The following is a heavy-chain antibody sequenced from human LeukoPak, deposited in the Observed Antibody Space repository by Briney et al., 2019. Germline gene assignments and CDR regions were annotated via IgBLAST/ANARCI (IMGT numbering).Heavy chain of an antibody. CDR1: RFRFSSYE. CDR3: VRGDRYFFDY. J-gene: IGHJ4*02. CDR2: IGNTGRTI. V-gene: IGHV3-48*03. Sequence: GGSLRLSCAASRFRFSSYEMNWVRQAPGRGLEWVSYIGNTGRTIYYVDSVKGRFTVSRDNAKNSLYLQMNSLRAEDTAIYYCVRGDRYFFDYWGQGTLVTVSS. D-gene: IGHD1-14*01.